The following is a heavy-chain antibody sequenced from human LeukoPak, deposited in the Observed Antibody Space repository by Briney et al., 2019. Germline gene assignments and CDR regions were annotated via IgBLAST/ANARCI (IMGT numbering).Heavy chain of an antibody. D-gene: IGHD5-18*01. V-gene: IGHV3-48*01. CDR1: GFTFSSYS. Sequence: GGSPRLSCAASGFTFSSYSMNWVRQAPGKGLEWVSYISSSSSTIYYADSVKGRFTISRDNAKNSLYLQMNSLRAEDTAVYYCARGGIQLWSRGIDYWGQGTLVTVSS. J-gene: IGHJ4*02. CDR3: ARGGIQLWSRGIDY. CDR2: ISSSSSTI.